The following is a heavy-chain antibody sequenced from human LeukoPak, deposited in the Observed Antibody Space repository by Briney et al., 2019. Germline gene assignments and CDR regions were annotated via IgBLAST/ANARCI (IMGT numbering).Heavy chain of an antibody. Sequence: GGSLRLSCAASGFTFSSYAMSWVRQAPGRGLEWVSAISGSGGSTYYADSVKGRFTISRDNSKNTLYLQMNSLRGEDTAVYYCAKEVGPVRGVTDYWGQGTLVTVSS. CDR2: ISGSGGST. CDR1: GFTFSSYA. D-gene: IGHD3-10*02. J-gene: IGHJ4*02. CDR3: AKEVGPVRGVTDY. V-gene: IGHV3-23*01.